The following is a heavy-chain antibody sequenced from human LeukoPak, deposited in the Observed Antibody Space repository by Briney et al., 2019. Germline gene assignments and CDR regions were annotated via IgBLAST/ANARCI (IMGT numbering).Heavy chain of an antibody. CDR1: GLTFSSYS. D-gene: IGHD6-19*01. CDR3: TRVKSDSSGWYHVLD. J-gene: IGHJ4*02. CDR2: IGTGGDT. V-gene: IGHV3-13*01. Sequence: GGSLRLSCVVSGLTFSSYSMSWVRQAPGKGLEWVSGIGTGGDTHYADSVKGRFTISRENAKNSLFLQMNSLRAGDTAIYYCTRVKSDSSGWYHVLDWGQGTLVTVSS.